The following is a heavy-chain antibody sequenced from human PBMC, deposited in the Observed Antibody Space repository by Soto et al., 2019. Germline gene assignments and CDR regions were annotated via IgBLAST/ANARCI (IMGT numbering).Heavy chain of an antibody. D-gene: IGHD5-12*01. CDR3: ARAYVDIVATADINFDY. J-gene: IGHJ4*02. Sequence: ASVKVSCKASGYTFTGHYMHWVRQAPGQGLEWMGWINPNSGGTNYAQKFQGWVTMARDTSISTAYMELSRLRSDDTAVYYCARAYVDIVATADINFDYWGQGTLVTVSS. CDR1: GYTFTGHY. CDR2: INPNSGGT. V-gene: IGHV1-2*04.